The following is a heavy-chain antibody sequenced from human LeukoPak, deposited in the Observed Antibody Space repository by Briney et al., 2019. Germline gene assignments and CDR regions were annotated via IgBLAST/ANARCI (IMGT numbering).Heavy chain of an antibody. D-gene: IGHD3-3*01. CDR1: GYTFTGYY. CDR3: AGDRDYDFWSGPYGMDV. J-gene: IGHJ6*02. Sequence: GASVKVSCKASGYTFTGYYMHWVRQAPGQGLEWMGWINPNSGGTNYAQKFQGWVTMTRDTSISTAYMELSRLRSDDTAVYYCAGDRDYDFWSGPYGMDVWGQGTTVTVSS. CDR2: INPNSGGT. V-gene: IGHV1-2*04.